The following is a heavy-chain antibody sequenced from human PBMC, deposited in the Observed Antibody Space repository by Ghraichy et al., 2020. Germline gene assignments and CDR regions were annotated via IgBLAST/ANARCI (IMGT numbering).Heavy chain of an antibody. D-gene: IGHD3-10*01. CDR1: GFTFSSYS. CDR3: ARDLGSDYYYGMDV. CDR2: ISSSSSTI. J-gene: IGHJ6*02. V-gene: IGHV3-48*02. Sequence: LSLTCAASGFTFSSYSMNWVRQAPGKGLEWISYISSSSSTIYYADSVKGRFTISRDNAKNSLYLQMNSLRDEDTAVYYCARDLGSDYYYGMDVWGQGTTVTVSS.